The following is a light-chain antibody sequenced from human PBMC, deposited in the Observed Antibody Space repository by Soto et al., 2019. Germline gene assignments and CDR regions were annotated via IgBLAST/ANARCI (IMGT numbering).Light chain of an antibody. CDR2: GNS. CDR1: SSNIGAGYD. J-gene: IGLJ1*01. V-gene: IGLV1-40*01. CDR3: QSYDSSLSGYV. Sequence: QSVLTQPPSVSGAPGQRVTISCTGSSSNIGAGYDVYWYQQLPGTAPKLLIYGNSNRPSGVPDRFSGSKSGTSASLAITGLQAEDEADYYGQSYDSSLSGYVFGTGTKLTVL.